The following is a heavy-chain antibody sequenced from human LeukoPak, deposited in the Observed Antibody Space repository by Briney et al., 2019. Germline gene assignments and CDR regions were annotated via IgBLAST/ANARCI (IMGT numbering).Heavy chain of an antibody. CDR3: AREGVRFLFDP. CDR1: GFTFSSYG. Sequence: GGSLRLSCAASGFTFSSYGMHWVRQAPGKGLEWVAFIWYDGSNKYYGDSAKGRFTISRDNSKNTLYLQMNSLRAEDTAVYYCAREGVRFLFDPWGQGTLATV. CDR2: IWYDGSNK. D-gene: IGHD3-3*01. J-gene: IGHJ5*02. V-gene: IGHV3-33*08.